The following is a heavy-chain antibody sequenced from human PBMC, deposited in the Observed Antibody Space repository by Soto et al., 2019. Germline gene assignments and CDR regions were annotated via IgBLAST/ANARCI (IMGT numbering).Heavy chain of an antibody. J-gene: IGHJ4*02. CDR3: GRDGGGGYYDSSGYMGV. CDR1: GITVSTNY. D-gene: IGHD3-22*01. Sequence: EVQLVETGGGLIQPGGSLRLSCAASGITVSTNYMSWVRQAPGKGLEWVSVIYSDGKTFYADSVKGRFTISRDNSQNTVSLQMNSRGAEGRAGYYCGRDGGGGYYDSSGYMGVWGQGTLVTVSS. CDR2: IYSDGKT. V-gene: IGHV3-53*02.